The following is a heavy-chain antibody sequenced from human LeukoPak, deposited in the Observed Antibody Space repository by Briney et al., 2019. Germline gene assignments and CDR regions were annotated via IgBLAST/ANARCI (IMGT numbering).Heavy chain of an antibody. CDR3: AIMEDTAMVSWAFDI. CDR2: FDPEDGET. J-gene: IGHJ3*02. D-gene: IGHD5-18*01. V-gene: IGHV1-24*01. CDR1: GYTLTELS. Sequence: ASVKVSCKVSGYTLTELSMHWVRQAPGKGLEWMGGFDPEDGETIYAQKFQGRVTTTEDTSTDTAYMELSSLRSEDTAVYYCAIMEDTAMVSWAFDIWGQGTMVTVSS.